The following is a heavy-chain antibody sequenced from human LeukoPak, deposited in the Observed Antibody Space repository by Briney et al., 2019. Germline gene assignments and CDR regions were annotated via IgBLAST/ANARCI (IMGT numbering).Heavy chain of an antibody. CDR3: ARHAVYAGSGWAFDY. CDR1: GGSISSYY. CDR2: IYDSGST. D-gene: IGHD6-19*01. J-gene: IGHJ4*02. Sequence: TASETLSLTCSVSGGSISSYYWSWIRQPPGKGLEWIGYIYDSGSTNFKSPLKSRVTMSGDTSKNQFSLNLKSVTAADTAVYFCARHAVYAGSGWAFDYWGQGSLVTVFS. V-gene: IGHV4-59*08.